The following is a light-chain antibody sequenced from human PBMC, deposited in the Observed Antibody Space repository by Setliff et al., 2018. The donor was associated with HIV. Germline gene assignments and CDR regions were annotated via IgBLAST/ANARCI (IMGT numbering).Light chain of an antibody. J-gene: IGLJ1*01. V-gene: IGLV2-14*03. CDR3: SSYSINNLYV. CDR2: NVD. CDR1: SSDIGSSNL. Sequence: QSALTQPASVSGSPGQSITISCTGTSSDIGSSNLVSWYQQHPGKAPKVMIYNVDKRPSGVSNRFSGSKSGNTASLTISGLQTEDGADYYCSSYSINNLYVFATGTKVTVL.